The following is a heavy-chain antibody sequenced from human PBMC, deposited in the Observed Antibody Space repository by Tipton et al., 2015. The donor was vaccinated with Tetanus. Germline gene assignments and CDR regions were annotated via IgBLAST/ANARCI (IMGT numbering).Heavy chain of an antibody. CDR1: GFTFSSYW. V-gene: IGHV3-7*01. CDR3: AREGAGGFDY. D-gene: IGHD3-16*01. J-gene: IGHJ4*02. Sequence: GSLRLSCAASGFTFSSYWMSWVRQAPGKGLEWVANIKQDGSKTEYVDSVKGRFTISRDNAKNSLYLQMSSLRVEDTAAYYCAREGAGGFDYWGQGTLVTVSS. CDR2: IKQDGSKT.